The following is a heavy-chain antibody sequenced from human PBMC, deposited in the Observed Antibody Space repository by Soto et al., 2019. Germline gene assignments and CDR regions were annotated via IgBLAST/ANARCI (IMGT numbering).Heavy chain of an antibody. Sequence: PSETLSLTCAVSGGSISSGGYSWSWIRQPPGKGLEWIGYIYHSGSTYCNPSLKSRVTISVDRSKNQFSLKLSSVTAADTAVYYCARVPDVWGQGTTVTVSS. CDR2: IYHSGST. J-gene: IGHJ6*02. V-gene: IGHV4-30-2*01. CDR1: GGSISSGGYS. CDR3: ARVPDV.